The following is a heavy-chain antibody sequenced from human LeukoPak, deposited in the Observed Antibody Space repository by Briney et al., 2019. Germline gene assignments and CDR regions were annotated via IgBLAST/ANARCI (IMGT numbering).Heavy chain of an antibody. CDR3: ARHSLNNYGSYY. V-gene: IGHV4-39*01. CDR1: GGSISSSTYS. J-gene: IGHJ4*02. Sequence: PSETLSLTCTVSGGSISSSTYSWTWIRQPPGKGLEWIGSIHYDGNTYYKPSLKSRVTISVDTSKIQFSLRLSSATAADMATYYCARHSLNNYGSYYWGQGTLVTVS. CDR2: IHYDGNT. D-gene: IGHD5-24*01.